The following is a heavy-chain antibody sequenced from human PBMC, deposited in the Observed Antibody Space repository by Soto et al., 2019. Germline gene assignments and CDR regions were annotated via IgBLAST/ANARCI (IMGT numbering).Heavy chain of an antibody. J-gene: IGHJ4*02. Sequence: EVQVLESGGGLVQSGGSLRLSCAASGFTFSSYGMSWVRQAPGKGLEWVSGISGSGDSTYYADSVKGRFTISRDNSKNTLNLQMNSLRAEDTAVYYCAKGRSSGWYYFDYWGQGTLVTVSA. CDR3: AKGRSSGWYYFDY. V-gene: IGHV3-23*01. CDR2: ISGSGDST. D-gene: IGHD6-19*01. CDR1: GFTFSSYG.